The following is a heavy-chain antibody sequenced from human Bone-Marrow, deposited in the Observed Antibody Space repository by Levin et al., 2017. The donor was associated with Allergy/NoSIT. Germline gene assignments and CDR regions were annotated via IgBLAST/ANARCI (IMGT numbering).Heavy chain of an antibody. V-gene: IGHV3-23*01. J-gene: IGHJ4*02. Sequence: GGSLRLSCAASGFTFSSYAMSWVRQAPGKGLEWVSGISGGGGSTNYADSVKGRFTISRDNSRSTLSLLMASLTPDDTGLYYCAKDRQSWASPFYLDYWGRGTVVTISS. CDR2: ISGGGGST. CDR1: GFTFSSYA. D-gene: IGHD6-13*01. CDR3: AKDRQSWASPFYLDY.